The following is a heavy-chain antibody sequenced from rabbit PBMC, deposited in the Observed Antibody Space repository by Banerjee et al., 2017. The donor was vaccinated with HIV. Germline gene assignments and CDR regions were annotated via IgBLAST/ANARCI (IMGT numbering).Heavy chain of an antibody. Sequence: QSLEESGGGLVKPGASLTLTCKASGFSFSNGYDMSWVRQAPGKGLEWIGIIDTGKGSTDYASWVNGRFTISSDNAQNTVDLQMNSLTAADTATYFCARAVQLWGPGTLVTVS. CDR1: GFSFSNGYD. J-gene: IGHJ4*01. CDR2: IDTGKGST. V-gene: IGHV1S40*01. CDR3: ARAVQL.